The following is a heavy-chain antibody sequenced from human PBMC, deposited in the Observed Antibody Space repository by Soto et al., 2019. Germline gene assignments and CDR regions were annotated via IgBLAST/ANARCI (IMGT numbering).Heavy chain of an antibody. CDR2: INHSGST. V-gene: IGHV4-34*01. CDR1: GWSFSGYY. Sequence: QVQLQQWGAGLLKPSETLSLTCAVYGWSFSGYYWSWIRQPPGKGLEWIGEINHSGSTNSTPSLKSRVTISVDTSKNQFSLKLSSVTAADTAVYYCARALCSITSCYPFAYWGQGTLVTVSS. J-gene: IGHJ4*02. D-gene: IGHD2-2*01. CDR3: ARALCSITSCYPFAY.